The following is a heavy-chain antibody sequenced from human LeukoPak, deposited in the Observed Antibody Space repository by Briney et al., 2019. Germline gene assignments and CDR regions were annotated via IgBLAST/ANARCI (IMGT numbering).Heavy chain of an antibody. CDR1: GFTFSSYA. CDR3: AKTQAAYCGGDCFTDY. CDR2: ISGSGGST. V-gene: IGHV3-23*01. Sequence: GGSLRLSCAASGFTFSSYAMSWVRQAPGKGLEWVSAISGSGGSTYYADSVKGRFTISRDNSKNTLYLQMNSLRAEDTAVYYCAKTQAAYCGGDCFTDYWGQGTLVTVSS. J-gene: IGHJ4*02. D-gene: IGHD2-21*01.